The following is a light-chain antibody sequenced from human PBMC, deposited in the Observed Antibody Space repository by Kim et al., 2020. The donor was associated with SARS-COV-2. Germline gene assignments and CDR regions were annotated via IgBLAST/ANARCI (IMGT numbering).Light chain of an antibody. CDR3: SSYTSSSAYV. V-gene: IGLV2-14*03. CDR2: DVS. CDR1: SSDVGGYTF. J-gene: IGLJ1*01. Sequence: GQSITISCTGTSSDVGGYTFVSWYQQHPGKPPKLMIYDVSNRPSGVSNRFSGSKSGNTASLTISGLQAEDEADYYCSSYTSSSAYVFGTGTKVTVL.